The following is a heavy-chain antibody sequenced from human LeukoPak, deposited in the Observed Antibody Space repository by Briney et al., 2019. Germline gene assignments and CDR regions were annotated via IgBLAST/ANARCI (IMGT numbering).Heavy chain of an antibody. V-gene: IGHV3-73*01. CDR2: IRSKANSYAT. CDR3: TRLQTAVAGKVTY. Sequence: GGSLRLSCAASGFTFSGSAMHWVRPASGKGLEWVGRIRSKANSYATAYAASVKGRFTISRDDSKNTAYLQMNSLKTEDTAVYYCTRLQTAVAGKVTYWSQGTLVTVSS. J-gene: IGHJ4*02. D-gene: IGHD6-19*01. CDR1: GFTFSGSA.